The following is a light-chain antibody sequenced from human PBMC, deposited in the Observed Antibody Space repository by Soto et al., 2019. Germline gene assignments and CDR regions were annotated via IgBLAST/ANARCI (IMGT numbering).Light chain of an antibody. Sequence: QSALTQPASVSGSPGQSITISCTGTSSDVGGYNYVSWYQQHPGKAPKLMIYDVSNRPSGVSNRFSGSKSGNTASLTISGLQAEDEADYYCSSYTSILAVFGGGTKLTVL. CDR2: DVS. CDR3: SSYTSILAV. CDR1: SSDVGGYNY. V-gene: IGLV2-14*01. J-gene: IGLJ2*01.